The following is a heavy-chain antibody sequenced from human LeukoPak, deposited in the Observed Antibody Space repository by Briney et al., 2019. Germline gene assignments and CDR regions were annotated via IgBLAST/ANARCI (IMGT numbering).Heavy chain of an antibody. CDR1: GFNFSTYD. J-gene: IGHJ6*03. V-gene: IGHV3-23*01. Sequence: PGGSLRLSCAASGFNFSTYDMTWVRQAPGKGLEWDSVVSDSGGGTNYADSMKGRFTISRDSSKNTLFLQMNSLRVEDTAVYYCVRRTDMDVWGKGTTVTVSS. CDR2: VSDSGGGT. CDR3: VRRTDMDV. D-gene: IGHD3/OR15-3a*01.